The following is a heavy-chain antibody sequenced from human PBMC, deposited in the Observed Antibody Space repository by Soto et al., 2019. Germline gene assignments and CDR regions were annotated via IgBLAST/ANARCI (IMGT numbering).Heavy chain of an antibody. CDR3: ARAGQWLAPRWAPETDKENYFDY. V-gene: IGHV3-21*01. CDR2: ISSSSSYI. D-gene: IGHD6-19*01. J-gene: IGHJ4*02. CDR1: GFTFSSYS. Sequence: GGSLRLSCAASGFTFSSYSMNWVRQAPGKVLEWVSSISSSSSYIYYADSVKGRFTISRDNAKNSLYLQMNSLRAEDTAVYYCARAGQWLAPRWAPETDKENYFDYWGQGT.